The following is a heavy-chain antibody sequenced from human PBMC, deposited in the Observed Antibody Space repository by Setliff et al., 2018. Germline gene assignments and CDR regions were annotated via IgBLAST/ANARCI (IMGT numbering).Heavy chain of an antibody. CDR2: IYPLDSDT. CDR1: GYIFAGYY. V-gene: IGHV5-51*01. D-gene: IGHD6-13*01. Sequence: AASVKVSCKASGYIFAGYYMHWVRQMPGKGLEWMGIIYPLDSDTRYSPSFQGQVTISADKSVSTAYLQWSSLKASDTAIYYCARHRGRAAAGTCFDIWGQGTLVTVSS. J-gene: IGHJ4*02. CDR3: ARHRGRAAAGTCFDI.